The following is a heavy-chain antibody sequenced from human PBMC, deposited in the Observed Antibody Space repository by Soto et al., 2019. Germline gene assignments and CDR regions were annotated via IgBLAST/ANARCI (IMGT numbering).Heavy chain of an antibody. Sequence: GGSLRLSCAASGFTVSSNFMSWVRQAPGKGLEWVSIIYSDGNTYYADSVKGRFTISRDNSKNTLYLQMNSLRADDTAVYYFASRGNPCGAYDYRAQRTLVPGSA. CDR2: IYSDGNT. V-gene: IGHV3-66*01. D-gene: IGHD2-21*01. J-gene: IGHJ4*02. CDR1: GFTVSSNF. CDR3: ASRGNPCGAYDY.